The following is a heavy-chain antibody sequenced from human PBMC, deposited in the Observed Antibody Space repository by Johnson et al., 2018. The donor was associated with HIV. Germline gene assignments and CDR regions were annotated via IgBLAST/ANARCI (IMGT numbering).Heavy chain of an antibody. Sequence: HVQLVESGGGLIQPGGSLRLSCAASGFTVSSNYMSWVRQAPAKGLEWVAVISYDGSDKYYADSVKGRFTISRDSSKNTLYLQMGSLRAEDMAVYYCASGEDDGFWGQGTMVTVSS. J-gene: IGHJ3*01. CDR1: GFTVSSNY. CDR3: ASGEDDGF. CDR2: ISYDGSDK. V-gene: IGHV3-30*14. D-gene: IGHD5-24*01.